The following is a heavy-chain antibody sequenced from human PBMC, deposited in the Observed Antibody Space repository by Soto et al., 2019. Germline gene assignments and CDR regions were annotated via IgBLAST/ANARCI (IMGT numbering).Heavy chain of an antibody. CDR1: GYTFTSYG. CDR2: ISAYNGNT. CDR3: ARARYYDSSGYFLTTFDY. D-gene: IGHD3-22*01. Sequence: ASVKVSCKASGYTFTSYGISSVRQAPGQGXEWMGWISAYNGNTNYAQKLQGRVTMTTDTSTSTAYMELRSLRSDDTAVYYCARARYYDSSGYFLTTFDYWGQGTLVTVSS. V-gene: IGHV1-18*04. J-gene: IGHJ4*02.